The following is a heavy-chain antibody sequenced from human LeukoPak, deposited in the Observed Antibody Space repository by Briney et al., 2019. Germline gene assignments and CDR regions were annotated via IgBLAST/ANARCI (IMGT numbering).Heavy chain of an antibody. CDR3: AKGSGSSHNWFDP. V-gene: IGHV3-30*18. D-gene: IGHD3-10*01. CDR2: ISYDGSNK. J-gene: IGHJ5*02. Sequence: GGSLRLSCAASGFTFSTYGMHWVRQAPGKGREWVAVISYDGSNKYYADSVKGRFAISRDNPKNPLYLQMDSVRTEETAMYYCAKGSGSSHNWFDPWGQGTLVTVSS. CDR1: GFTFSTYG.